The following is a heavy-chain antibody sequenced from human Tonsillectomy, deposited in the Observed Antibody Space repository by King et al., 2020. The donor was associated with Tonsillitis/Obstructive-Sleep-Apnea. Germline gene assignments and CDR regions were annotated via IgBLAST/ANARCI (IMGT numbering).Heavy chain of an antibody. V-gene: IGHV5-10-1*01. J-gene: IGHJ6*03. CDR1: GYSFTSYW. CDR3: ARRQYYYDSSGQGYYYYYYMDV. D-gene: IGHD3-22*01. Sequence: DVQLVESGAEVKKPGESLRISCKVSGYSFTSYWISWVRQMPGKGLEWMGRIDPSDSYTNYSPSFQGHVTISADKSIRTAYLQWSSLKASDTAMYYCARRQYYYDSSGQGYYYYYYMDVWGKGTTVTVSS. CDR2: IDPSDSYT.